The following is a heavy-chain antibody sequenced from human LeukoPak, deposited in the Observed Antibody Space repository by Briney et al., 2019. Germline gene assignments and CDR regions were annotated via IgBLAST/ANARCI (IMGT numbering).Heavy chain of an antibody. J-gene: IGHJ4*02. Sequence: GASLRLSCAASGFTFSSYAMSWVRQAPGKGLEWVSAISGSGGSTYYADSVKGRFTISRDNSKNTLYLQMNSLRAEDTAVYYCARGVGYCSGGSCHYYFDYWGQGTLVTVSS. CDR2: ISGSGGST. V-gene: IGHV3-23*01. CDR1: GFTFSSYA. D-gene: IGHD2-15*01. CDR3: ARGVGYCSGGSCHYYFDY.